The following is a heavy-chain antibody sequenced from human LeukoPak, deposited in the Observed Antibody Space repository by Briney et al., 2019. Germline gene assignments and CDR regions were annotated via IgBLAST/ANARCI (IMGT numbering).Heavy chain of an antibody. CDR1: GGSISSSS. Sequence: PSETLSLTCTVSGGSISSSSYYWGWIRQPPGKGLEWVSSIISSSIYIYYADSVKGRFTTSRDNAKNSLYLQMNSLRAEDTAVYYCASGSTSLEYFDYWGQGTLVTVSS. J-gene: IGHJ4*02. CDR2: IISSSIYI. V-gene: IGHV3-21*01. CDR3: ASGSTSLEYFDY. D-gene: IGHD2-2*01.